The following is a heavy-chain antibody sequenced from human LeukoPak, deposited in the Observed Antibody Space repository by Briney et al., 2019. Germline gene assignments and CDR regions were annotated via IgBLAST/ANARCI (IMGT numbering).Heavy chain of an antibody. CDR3: ARGPYYYGSGTSYDMDV. CDR1: GGSFSGYY. D-gene: IGHD3-10*01. J-gene: IGHJ6*02. Sequence: SEALSLTCAVYGGSFSGYYLSWIRQPPGKGLEWIGEINHSGSTNYNPSLKSRVTISLDTSKNQFSLRLSSVTAADTAVYYCARGPYYYGSGTSYDMDVWGQGTTVTVSS. CDR2: INHSGST. V-gene: IGHV4-34*01.